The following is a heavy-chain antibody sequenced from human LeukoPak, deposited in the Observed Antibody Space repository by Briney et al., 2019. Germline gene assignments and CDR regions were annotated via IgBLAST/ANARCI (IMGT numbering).Heavy chain of an antibody. Sequence: GGSLRLSCAASGFTFSDYYMSWIRQAPGKGLEWVSYISSSGSTIYYADSVKGRFTISRDNAKNSLYLQMNSLRAEDTAVYYCARVADPTAPYYDILEIDYWGQGTLVTVSS. CDR2: ISSSGSTI. D-gene: IGHD3-9*01. J-gene: IGHJ4*02. CDR1: GFTFSDYY. CDR3: ARVADPTAPYYDILEIDY. V-gene: IGHV3-11*04.